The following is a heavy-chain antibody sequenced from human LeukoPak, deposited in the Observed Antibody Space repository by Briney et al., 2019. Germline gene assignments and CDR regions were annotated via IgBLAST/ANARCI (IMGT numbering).Heavy chain of an antibody. CDR1: GFTFSSYS. CDR2: ISSSSSYI. D-gene: IGHD6-19*01. J-gene: IGHJ4*02. CDR3: ARMFSSGWYRDYFDY. Sequence: GGSLRLSCAASGFTFSSYSMNWVRQAPGKGLEWVSGISSSSSYIYYADSMQGRFTISRDNAKNSLYLQMKSLRVEDTAVYYCARMFSSGWYRDYFDYRGKGTLVTVSS. V-gene: IGHV3-21*01.